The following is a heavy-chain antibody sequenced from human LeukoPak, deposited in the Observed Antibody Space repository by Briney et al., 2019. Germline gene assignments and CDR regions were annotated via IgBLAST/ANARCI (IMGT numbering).Heavy chain of an antibody. D-gene: IGHD3-10*01. CDR1: GFTFSSYA. CDR3: ARDLGDWYTSGFDD. Sequence: GGSLRLSCAASGFTFSSYAMSWVRQAPGKGLEWVSHISRDGSTVYYRDSVKGRFTISRGNVKNSLYLHMNSLRVEDTGVYYCARDLGDWYTSGFDDWGQGSLVIVSS. J-gene: IGHJ4*02. V-gene: IGHV3-48*03. CDR2: ISRDGSTV.